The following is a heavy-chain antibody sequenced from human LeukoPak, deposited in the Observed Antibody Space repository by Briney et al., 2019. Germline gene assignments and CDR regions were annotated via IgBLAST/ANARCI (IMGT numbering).Heavy chain of an antibody. J-gene: IGHJ6*02. CDR1: GFTFSSYG. Sequence: VGSLRLSCAASGFTFSSYGMHWVRQAPGKGLEWVAVIWYDGSNKYYADSVKGRFTISRDNSKNTLYLQMNSLRAEDTAVYYCARGGYCSGGSCSYYYYYGMDVWGQGTTVTVSS. V-gene: IGHV3-33*01. CDR2: IWYDGSNK. D-gene: IGHD2-15*01. CDR3: ARGGYCSGGSCSYYYYYGMDV.